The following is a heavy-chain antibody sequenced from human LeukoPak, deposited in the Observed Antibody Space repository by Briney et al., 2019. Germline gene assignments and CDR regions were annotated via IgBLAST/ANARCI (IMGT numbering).Heavy chain of an antibody. Sequence: GGSLRLSCAASGFTFSSYSMNWVRQAPGKGLEWVSSISSSSSYIYYADSVKGRFTISRDNAKNSLYLQMNSLRAEDTAVYYCASLWVLVAAVSPYYYYGMDVWGQGTTVTVSS. V-gene: IGHV3-21*01. CDR3: ASLWVLVAAVSPYYYYGMDV. CDR2: ISSSSSYI. CDR1: GFTFSSYS. J-gene: IGHJ6*02. D-gene: IGHD2-2*01.